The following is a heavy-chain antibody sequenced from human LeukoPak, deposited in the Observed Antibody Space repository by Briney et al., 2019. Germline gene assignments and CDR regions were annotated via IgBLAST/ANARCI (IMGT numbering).Heavy chain of an antibody. Sequence: GESLKISCKGSGYSFTSYWIGWVRQMPGKGLEWMGIIYPGDSDTRYSPSFQGQVTISADKSIRTAYLQWSSLRAEDTAVYYCAKDLLPPYYYDSSGYLGGDAFDIWGQGTMVTVSS. J-gene: IGHJ3*02. CDR1: GYSFTSYW. V-gene: IGHV5-51*01. D-gene: IGHD3-22*01. CDR2: IYPGDSDT. CDR3: AKDLLPPYYYDSSGYLGGDAFDI.